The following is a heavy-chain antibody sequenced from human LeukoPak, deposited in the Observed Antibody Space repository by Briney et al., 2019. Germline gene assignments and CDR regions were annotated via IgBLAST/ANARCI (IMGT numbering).Heavy chain of an antibody. Sequence: PSETLSLTCTVSGGSVSGSTSYWGWIRQSPGKGLEWIGLLNYSGTTYYNPSLKSRVTISVDTSKNQFSLKLSSVTAADTAVYYCARGPTTIFGVEEHHFDYWGQGTLVTVSS. CDR3: ARGPTTIFGVEEHHFDY. D-gene: IGHD3-3*01. CDR1: GGSVSGSTSY. J-gene: IGHJ4*02. CDR2: LNYSGTT. V-gene: IGHV4-39*07.